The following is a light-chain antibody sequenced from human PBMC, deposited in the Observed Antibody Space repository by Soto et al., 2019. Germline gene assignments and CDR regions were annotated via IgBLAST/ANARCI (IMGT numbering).Light chain of an antibody. CDR3: QQYSSLPHT. J-gene: IGKJ2*01. CDR1: QSVTNRY. Sequence: EIVLTQSPGTLSLSPGERATLYCRASQSVTNRYFAWYQQRPGQAPRLLIYGISNRATGIPDRFSGSGSGTDFTLTISRLEPEDFVVYYCQQYSSLPHTFGQGTKVDIK. CDR2: GIS. V-gene: IGKV3-20*01.